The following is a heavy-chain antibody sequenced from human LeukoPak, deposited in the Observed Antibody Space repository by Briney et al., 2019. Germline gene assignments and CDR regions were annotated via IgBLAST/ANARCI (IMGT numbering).Heavy chain of an antibody. CDR3: ARDCSRSGCYWTLDF. J-gene: IGHJ4*02. D-gene: IGHD2-2*01. CDR2: ISSSSSTI. V-gene: IGHV3-48*04. Sequence: PGGSLRLSCAASGFTFSSYSMNWVRQAPGKGLEWVSYISSSSSTIYYADSVKGRFTISRDNAKNSLYLQMNSLRAEDTAVYYCARDCSRSGCYWTLDFWGQGTLVTVSS. CDR1: GFTFSSYS.